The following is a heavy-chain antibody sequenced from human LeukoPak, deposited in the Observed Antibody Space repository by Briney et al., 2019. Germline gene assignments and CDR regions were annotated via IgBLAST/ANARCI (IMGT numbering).Heavy chain of an antibody. CDR1: GFTFTNYW. CDR2: IKQDGIEK. D-gene: IGHD3-10*01. J-gene: IGHJ4*02. Sequence: GGSLRLSCAASGFTFTNYWMTWVRQAPGKGLEWVADIKQDGIEKYSVDSVKGRFTISRDNAKNSLYLQMNSLRAEDTAVYYCALTPDYYGSGSFDYWGQGTLVTVSS. V-gene: IGHV3-7*01. CDR3: ALTPDYYGSGSFDY.